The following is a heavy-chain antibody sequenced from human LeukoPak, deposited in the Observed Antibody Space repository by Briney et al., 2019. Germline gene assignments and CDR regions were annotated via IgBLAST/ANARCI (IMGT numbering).Heavy chain of an antibody. CDR2: INHSGST. D-gene: IGHD4-11*01. Sequence: MASETLSLTCAVYGGSFSGYYWSWIRQPPGKGLEWIGEINHSGSTNYNPSLKSRVTISVDTSKNQFSLKLSSVTAADTAVYYCAISTVTEGPLDAFDIWGQGTMVTVSS. CDR1: GGSFSGYY. CDR3: AISTVTEGPLDAFDI. V-gene: IGHV4-34*01. J-gene: IGHJ3*02.